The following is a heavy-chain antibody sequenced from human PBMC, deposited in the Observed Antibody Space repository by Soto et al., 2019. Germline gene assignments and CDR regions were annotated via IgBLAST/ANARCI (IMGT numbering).Heavy chain of an antibody. CDR3: ARGRTHLTFLGVVYMDV. J-gene: IGHJ6*03. D-gene: IGHD3-3*01. Sequence: QVQLQQWGAGLLKPSETLSLTCAVYGGSFSGYYWSWIRQPPGKGLEWIGEINHSGSTNYNPSLKSRVTISVDTSKNQFSLKLSSVTAADTAVYYCARGRTHLTFLGVVYMDVWGKGTTVTVSS. CDR2: INHSGST. V-gene: IGHV4-34*01. CDR1: GGSFSGYY.